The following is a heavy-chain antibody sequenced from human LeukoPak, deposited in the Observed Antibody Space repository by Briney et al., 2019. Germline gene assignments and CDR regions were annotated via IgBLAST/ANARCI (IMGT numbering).Heavy chain of an antibody. CDR3: ARHAGGWTYFDY. Sequence: SETLSLTCAVYGGSFSGYYWSWIRQPPGKGLEWIGEINHSESTNYNPSLKSRVTMSVDTSKNQFSLRLTSVTAADTAVYYCARHAGGWTYFDYWGQGTLVTVSS. J-gene: IGHJ4*02. CDR1: GGSFSGYY. D-gene: IGHD3-16*01. CDR2: INHSEST. V-gene: IGHV4-34*01.